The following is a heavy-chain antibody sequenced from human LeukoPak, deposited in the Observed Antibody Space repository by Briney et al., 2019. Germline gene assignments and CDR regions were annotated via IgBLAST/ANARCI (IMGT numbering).Heavy chain of an antibody. CDR1: GGSISSGSYY. CDR3: ARDFPDQDAFDI. CDR2: IYTSGST. Sequence: SETLSLTCTVSGGSISSGSYYWSWIRQPAGKGLEWIGRIYTSGSTNYNPSLKSRVTISVGTSKNQFSLKLSSVTAADTAVYYCARDFPDQDAFDIWGQGTMVTVSS. J-gene: IGHJ3*02. V-gene: IGHV4-61*02.